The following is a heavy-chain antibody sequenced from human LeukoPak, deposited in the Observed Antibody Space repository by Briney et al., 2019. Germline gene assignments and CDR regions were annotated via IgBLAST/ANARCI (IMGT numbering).Heavy chain of an antibody. V-gene: IGHV3-53*01. Sequence: GGSLRLSCAASGFSVSSNYMSWVRQAPGKGMEWVAVIYNSGTTKYADSVKGRFTISRDNAKNSLYLQMNSLRAEDTAVYYCARDWPTIAAAGTIPEYFQHWGQGTLVTVSS. CDR2: IYNSGTT. CDR3: ARDWPTIAAAGTIPEYFQH. D-gene: IGHD6-13*01. J-gene: IGHJ1*01. CDR1: GFSVSSNY.